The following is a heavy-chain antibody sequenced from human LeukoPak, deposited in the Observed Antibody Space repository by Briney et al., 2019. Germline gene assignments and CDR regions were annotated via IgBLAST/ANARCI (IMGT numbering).Heavy chain of an antibody. V-gene: IGHV3-23*01. D-gene: IGHD3-9*01. CDR2: ISGSGGST. J-gene: IGHJ3*02. Sequence: GGSLRLSCAASGFTFSSYAMSWVRQAPGKGLEWVSAISGSGGSTYYADSVKGRFTISRDSSKNTLYLQMNSLRAEDTAVYYCARDFDDILTGYYPNDAFDIWGQGTMVTVSS. CDR1: GFTFSSYA. CDR3: ARDFDDILTGYYPNDAFDI.